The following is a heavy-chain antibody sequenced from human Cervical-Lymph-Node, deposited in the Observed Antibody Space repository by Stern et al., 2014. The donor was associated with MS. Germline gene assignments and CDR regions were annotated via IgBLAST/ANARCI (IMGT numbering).Heavy chain of an antibody. J-gene: IGHJ4*02. Sequence: VQLVESGPGLVKPSGTLSLTCAVSGGSISSSNWWSWVRQPPGKGLEWIGEIYHSGSTNYNPSLKSRVTMSVDKSKNQFSLKLSSVTAADTAVYYCATVSGYYYPYYFDYWGQGTLVTVSS. CDR2: IYHSGST. CDR3: ATVSGYYYPYYFDY. D-gene: IGHD3-22*01. CDR1: GGSISSSNW. V-gene: IGHV4-4*02.